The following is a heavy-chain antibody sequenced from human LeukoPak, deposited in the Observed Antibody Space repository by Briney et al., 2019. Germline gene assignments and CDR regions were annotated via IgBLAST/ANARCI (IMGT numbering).Heavy chain of an antibody. CDR2: IKRKGDYGTI. Sequence: GGSLRLSCAGSGFTFSNAWRSWVRPAPGRGLEWVGRIKRKGDYGTIDYAAPVKSRLSISRDDSKNTLYLQMNRLKSEDTAVYYCTAGTGRSDFDYWGQGTLVTVSS. V-gene: IGHV3-15*01. CDR1: GFTFSNAW. CDR3: TAGTGRSDFDY. D-gene: IGHD3/OR15-3a*01. J-gene: IGHJ4*02.